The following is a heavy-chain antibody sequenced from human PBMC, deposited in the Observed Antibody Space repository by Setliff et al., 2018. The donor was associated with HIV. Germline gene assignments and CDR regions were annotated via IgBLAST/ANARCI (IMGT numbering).Heavy chain of an antibody. V-gene: IGHV4-4*07. J-gene: IGHJ5*02. D-gene: IGHD6-19*01. CDR2: IFASGNT. Sequence: SETLSLTCTVSGGSINSFYWNWVRQPAGRGLEWIGRIFASGNTNYNPSLKSRVTMSVDTSKNQFSLKLTSVTAADTAVYYCARGGRYYLPGIAVAGIQRNWFDPWGQGALVTVSS. CDR1: GGSINSFY. CDR3: ARGGRYYLPGIAVAGIQRNWFDP.